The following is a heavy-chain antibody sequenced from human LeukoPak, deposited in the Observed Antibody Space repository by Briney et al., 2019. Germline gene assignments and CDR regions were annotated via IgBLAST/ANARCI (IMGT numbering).Heavy chain of an antibody. J-gene: IGHJ6*03. CDR1: GYTFTSYD. CDR2: MNPNSGNT. CDR3: ARGDRGLLWFGELLNGYYYYMDV. Sequence: WASVKVSCTASGYTFTSYDINWVRQATGQGLEWMGWMNPNSGNTGYAQKFQGRVTITRNTSISTAYMELSSLRSEDTAVYYCARGDRGLLWFGELLNGYYYYMDVWGKGTTVTVSS. V-gene: IGHV1-8*01. D-gene: IGHD3-10*01.